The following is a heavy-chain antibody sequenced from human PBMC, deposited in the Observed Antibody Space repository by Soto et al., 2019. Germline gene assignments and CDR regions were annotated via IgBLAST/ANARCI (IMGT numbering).Heavy chain of an antibody. D-gene: IGHD6-13*01. CDR1: GYSLTSYW. CDR3: ARRSYSGVHDYYYYGMDV. CDR2: IYPGDSDT. J-gene: IGHJ6*02. Sequence: GESLKISCKGSGYSLTSYWIGWVRQMPGKGLEWMGIIYPGDSDTRYSPSFQGQVTISADKSISTAYLQWSSLKASDTAMYYCARRSYSGVHDYYYYGMDVWGQGTTVTVSS. V-gene: IGHV5-51*01.